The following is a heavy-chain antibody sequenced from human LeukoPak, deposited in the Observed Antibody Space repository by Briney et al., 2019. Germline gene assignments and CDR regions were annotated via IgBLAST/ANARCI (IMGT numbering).Heavy chain of an antibody. CDR1: GFTFSRNG. Sequence: PGGSLRLSCAASGFTFSRNGMHWVRQAPGKGLEWVAVIWYDGSNEYYADSVKGRFTVSRDNSKNTMYLQMNSLRAEDTAVYYCAKDRDYIMGIVDYWGQGTLVTVS. J-gene: IGHJ4*02. V-gene: IGHV3-33*06. CDR2: IWYDGSNE. D-gene: IGHD4/OR15-4a*01. CDR3: AKDRDYIMGIVDY.